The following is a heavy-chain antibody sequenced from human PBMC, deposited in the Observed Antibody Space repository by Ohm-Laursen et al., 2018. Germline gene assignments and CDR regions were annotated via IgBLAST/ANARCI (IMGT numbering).Heavy chain of an antibody. CDR1: GFTFSSYT. Sequence: SLRLSCSATGFTFSSYTMSWVRQAPGKGLEWVSAISRSGDSTYYADSVKGRFTISRGNSKNTLYLQMNSLRAEDTAVYSCVKGPGGYRYGDYWGQGTLVTVS. J-gene: IGHJ4*02. V-gene: IGHV3-23*01. D-gene: IGHD5-18*01. CDR2: ISRSGDST. CDR3: VKGPGGYRYGDY.